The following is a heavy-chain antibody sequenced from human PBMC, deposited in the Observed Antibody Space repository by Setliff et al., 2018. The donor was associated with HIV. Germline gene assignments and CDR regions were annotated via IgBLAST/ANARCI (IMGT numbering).Heavy chain of an antibody. D-gene: IGHD3-22*01. J-gene: IGHJ3*02. Sequence: GGSLRLSCASSGFTFSSYAMTWVRQAPGKGLECVAVISGSGGDTYYADSVKGRFVISREKSKSTLYLQMNSLRAEDTAVYYCANRPGHNYYDSSGYYYDDALDIWGQGTMVTVSS. CDR1: GFTFSSYA. CDR2: ISGSGGDT. V-gene: IGHV3-23*01. CDR3: ANRPGHNYYDSSGYYYDDALDI.